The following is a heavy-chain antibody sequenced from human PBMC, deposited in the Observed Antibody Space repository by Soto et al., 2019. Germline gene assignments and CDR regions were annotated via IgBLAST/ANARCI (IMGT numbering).Heavy chain of an antibody. CDR1: GYSFAGYW. CDR2: IDPSDSQT. D-gene: IGHD5-18*01. Sequence: PGESLKISCKGSGYSFAGYWITWVRQKPGKGLEWMGRIDPSDSQTYYSPSFRGHVTISVTKSITTVFLQWSSLRASDTAMYYCARQIHESDTGPDSQYYFDSWGQGTPVTSPQ. V-gene: IGHV5-10-1*01. CDR3: ARQIHESDTGPDSQYYFDS. J-gene: IGHJ4*02.